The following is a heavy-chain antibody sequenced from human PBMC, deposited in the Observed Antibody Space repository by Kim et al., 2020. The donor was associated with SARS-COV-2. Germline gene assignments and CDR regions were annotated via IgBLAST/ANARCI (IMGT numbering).Heavy chain of an antibody. V-gene: IGHV3-64*01. Sequence: GGSLRLSCAASGFTFSSYAMHWVRQAPGKGLEYVSVISSNGDNTHYANSVKGRFTISRDNSKNTLYLQMGSLRAEDMAVYFCARLGLIQYYYDSPSAFDIWGQGTMVTVSS. J-gene: IGHJ3*02. CDR3: ARLGLIQYYYDSPSAFDI. CDR1: GFTFSSYA. D-gene: IGHD3-22*01. CDR2: ISSNGDNT.